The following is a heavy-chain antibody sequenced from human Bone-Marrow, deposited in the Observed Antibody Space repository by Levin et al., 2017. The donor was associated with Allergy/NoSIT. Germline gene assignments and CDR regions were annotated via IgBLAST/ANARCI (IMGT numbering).Heavy chain of an antibody. CDR3: ARLRSGYYYYYGMDV. D-gene: IGHD3-3*01. CDR2: IYNSGNI. CDR1: DGSISSDS. J-gene: IGHJ6*02. V-gene: IGHV4-59*01. Sequence: SETLSLTCTVSDGSISSDSWTWIRQPPGMRLEWIGYIYNSGNINYNPSLRSRVTISGDTSKNQSSLKLSYVTAADTAVYYCARLRSGYYYYYGMDVWGQGTTVTVSS.